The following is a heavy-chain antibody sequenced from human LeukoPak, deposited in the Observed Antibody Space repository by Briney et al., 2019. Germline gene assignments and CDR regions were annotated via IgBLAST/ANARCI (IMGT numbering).Heavy chain of an antibody. J-gene: IGHJ6*02. CDR1: GFTFSSYG. CDR3: AKVFKLWFSYYYYGMDV. D-gene: IGHD5-18*01. Sequence: GRSLRLSCAASGFTFSSYGMHWVRQAPGKGLEWVAVISYDGSNKYYADSVKGRFTISRDNSKNTLYLQMNSLRAEDTAVYYCAKVFKLWFSYYYYGMDVWGQGTTVTVSS. V-gene: IGHV3-30*18. CDR2: ISYDGSNK.